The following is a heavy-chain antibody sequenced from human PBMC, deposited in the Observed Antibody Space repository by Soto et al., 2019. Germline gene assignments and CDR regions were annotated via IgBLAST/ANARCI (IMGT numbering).Heavy chain of an antibody. CDR2: IYYSGST. D-gene: IGHD3-3*01. CDR3: ARGVLRYDFWSGYYGTNYYYYYMDV. J-gene: IGHJ6*03. V-gene: IGHV4-59*12. CDR1: GGSISSYY. Sequence: SETLSLTCTVSGGSISSYYWSWIRQPPGKGLEWIGYIYYSGSTYYNPSLKSRVTISVDTSKNQFSLKLSSVTAADTAVYYCARGVLRYDFWSGYYGTNYYYYYMDVWGKGTTVTVSS.